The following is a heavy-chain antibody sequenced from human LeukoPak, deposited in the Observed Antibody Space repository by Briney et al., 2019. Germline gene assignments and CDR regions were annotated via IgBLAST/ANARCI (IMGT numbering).Heavy chain of an antibody. CDR2: IDWDDDK. Sequence: SGPALVKPTQTLTLTCTFSGFSLSTSGMCVSWIRQPPGKALEWLARIDWDDDKYYSTSLKTRLTISKDTSKNQVVLTTTNMDPVDTATYYCARGGYCSSTSCFDYWGQGTLVTVSS. J-gene: IGHJ4*02. CDR3: ARGGYCSSTSCFDY. D-gene: IGHD2-2*01. V-gene: IGHV2-70*11. CDR1: GFSLSTSGMC.